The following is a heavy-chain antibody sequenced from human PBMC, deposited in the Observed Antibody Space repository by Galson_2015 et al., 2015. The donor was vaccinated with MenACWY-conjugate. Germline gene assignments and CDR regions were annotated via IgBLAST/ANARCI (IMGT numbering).Heavy chain of an antibody. Sequence: SLRLSCAASGLTVSSNYKSWVRQAPGKGLEWVSIIYSGGNTYYADSVKGRFTISRDNPKNTLYLQMNSLRAEDTAVYYCARDRRFSSRGVVTSSRMDVWGQGTTVTVSS. J-gene: IGHJ6*02. D-gene: IGHD3-10*01. CDR2: IYSGGNT. CDR3: ARDRRFSSRGVVTSSRMDV. CDR1: GLTVSSNY. V-gene: IGHV3-53*01.